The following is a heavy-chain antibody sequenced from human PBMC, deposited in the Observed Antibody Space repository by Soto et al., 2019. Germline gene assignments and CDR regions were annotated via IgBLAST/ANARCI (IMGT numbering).Heavy chain of an antibody. J-gene: IGHJ5*02. CDR3: ARDDITMVRGVTMGVWFDP. V-gene: IGHV1-46*01. D-gene: IGHD3-10*01. CDR1: GYTFTSYY. Sequence: ASVNVSCKASGYTFTSYYMHWVRQAPGQGLEWMGIINPSGGSTSYAQKFQGRVTMTRDTSTSTVYMELSSLRSEDTAVYYCARDDITMVRGVTMGVWFDPWGQGTLVTVSS. CDR2: INPSGGST.